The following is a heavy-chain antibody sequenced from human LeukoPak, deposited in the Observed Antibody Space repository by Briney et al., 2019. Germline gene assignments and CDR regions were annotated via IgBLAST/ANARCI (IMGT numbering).Heavy chain of an antibody. CDR3: ARLGGPGGVDY. V-gene: IGHV4-39*01. CDR2: IYYSGST. D-gene: IGHD3-16*01. J-gene: IGHJ4*02. CDR1: GGSISSSSYY. Sequence: PSETLSLTCTVSGGSISSSSYYWGWIRQPPGKGLEWIGSIYYSGSTYYNPSLKSRVTISVDTSKNQFSLKLSSVTAADTAVYYCARLGGPGGVDYWGQGTLVTASS.